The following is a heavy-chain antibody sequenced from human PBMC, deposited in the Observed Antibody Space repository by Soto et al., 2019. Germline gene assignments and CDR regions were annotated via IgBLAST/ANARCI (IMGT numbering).Heavy chain of an antibody. V-gene: IGHV4-4*07. CDR1: GGSISSYY. CDR3: ARESSSGWYNWFDP. CDR2: IYTSGST. D-gene: IGHD6-19*01. Sequence: QVQLQESGPGLVKPSETLSLTCTVSGGSISSYYWSWIRQPAGKGLEWIGRIYTSGSTNYNPSLKSRVTMSVDTSKNQFSLKLSSVTAADTAVYYCARESSSGWYNWFDPWGQGTLVTVSS. J-gene: IGHJ5*02.